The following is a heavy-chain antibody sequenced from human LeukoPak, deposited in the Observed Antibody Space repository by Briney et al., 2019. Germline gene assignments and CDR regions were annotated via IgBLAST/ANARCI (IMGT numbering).Heavy chain of an antibody. Sequence: ASVKVSCKASGYTFTGYYMHWVRQAPGQRLEWMGWINAGNGNTKYSQKFQGRVTITRDTSASTAYMELSSLRSEDTAVYYCARYSSGWYNWFDPWGQGTLVTVSS. J-gene: IGHJ5*02. CDR3: ARYSSGWYNWFDP. CDR1: GYTFTGYY. CDR2: INAGNGNT. V-gene: IGHV1-3*01. D-gene: IGHD6-19*01.